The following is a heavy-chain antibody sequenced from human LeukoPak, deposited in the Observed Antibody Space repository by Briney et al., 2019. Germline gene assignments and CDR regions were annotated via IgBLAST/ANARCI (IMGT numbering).Heavy chain of an antibody. CDR1: GGSISSYY. Sequence: KPSETLSLTCTVSGGSISSYYWSWIRQPAGKGLEWIGRIYTSGSTNYNPSLKSRVTMPLDTSKSQFSLKLSSVTAADTAVYYCAREQRDTAMSRGLDYWGQGTLVTVSS. J-gene: IGHJ4*02. V-gene: IGHV4-4*07. D-gene: IGHD5-18*01. CDR3: AREQRDTAMSRGLDY. CDR2: IYTSGST.